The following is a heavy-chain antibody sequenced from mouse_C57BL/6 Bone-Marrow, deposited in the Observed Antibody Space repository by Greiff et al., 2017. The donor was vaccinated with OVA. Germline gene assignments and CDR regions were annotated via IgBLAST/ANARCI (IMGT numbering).Heavy chain of an antibody. CDR2: IYPGDGDT. V-gene: IGHV1-80*01. J-gene: IGHJ3*01. CDR1: GSAFSSYW. D-gene: IGHD1-1*01. Sequence: VQLQQSGAELVKPGASVKISCKASGSAFSSYWMNWVKQRPGKGLEWIGQIYPGDGDTNYTGKFKGKATLTADKSSSTAYMQLSSRTSEDSAVYFCARSSYYGSSQFAYWGQGTLVTVSA. CDR3: ARSSYYGSSQFAY.